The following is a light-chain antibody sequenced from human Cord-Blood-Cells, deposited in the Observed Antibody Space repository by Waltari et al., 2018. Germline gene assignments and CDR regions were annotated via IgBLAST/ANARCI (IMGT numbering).Light chain of an antibody. CDR2: RNN. Sequence: QAGLTQPPSVSKGLRQTATLTCTGNSNNVGNQGAAWLQQHQGHPPKLLSYRNNNRPSGVSERLSASRSGNTAALTITGPQPEDEADYYCSAWDSSLSAHVFGTGTKVTVL. V-gene: IGLV10-54*01. CDR3: SAWDSSLSAHV. CDR1: SNNVGNQG. J-gene: IGLJ1*01.